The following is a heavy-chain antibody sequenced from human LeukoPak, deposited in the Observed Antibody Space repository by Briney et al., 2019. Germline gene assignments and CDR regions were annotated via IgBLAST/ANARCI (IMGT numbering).Heavy chain of an antibody. CDR1: GFSFDDYG. V-gene: IGHV3-20*04. Sequence: GGSLRLPCAASGFSFDDYGMSWVRQAPGRGLEWVSGINWNGGSTGYADSVKGRFTISRDNAKNSLYLQMNSLRAEDTALYYCASGGIYYGAAFDFWGQGILVTVSS. CDR3: ASGGIYYGAAFDF. J-gene: IGHJ4*02. D-gene: IGHD1-26*01. CDR2: INWNGGST.